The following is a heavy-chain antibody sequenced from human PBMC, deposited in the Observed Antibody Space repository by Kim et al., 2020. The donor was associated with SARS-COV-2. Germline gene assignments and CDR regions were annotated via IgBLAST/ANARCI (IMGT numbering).Heavy chain of an antibody. CDR2: GST. CDR3: AKDHGGSLDY. Sequence: GSTYYAGSVKGRFTISRDNSKNTLYLQMNSLRAEDTAVYYCAKDHGGSLDYWGQGTLVTVSS. D-gene: IGHD1-26*01. V-gene: IGHV3-23*01. J-gene: IGHJ4*02.